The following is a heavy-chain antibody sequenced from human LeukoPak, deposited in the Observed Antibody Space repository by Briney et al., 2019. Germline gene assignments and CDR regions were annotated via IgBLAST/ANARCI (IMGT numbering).Heavy chain of an antibody. CDR3: ARHFPPDY. Sequence: SKTLSLPGIVSGGPISSSSYDWSWIRQPPGKGLEWIGSIYYSATTTYNPSLKSPDTISVDTSRNQLSLKLSSVTAADTAVYYCARHFPPDYWGQGTLVTVSS. CDR1: GGPISSSSYD. V-gene: IGHV4-39*01. CDR2: IYYSATT. J-gene: IGHJ4*02.